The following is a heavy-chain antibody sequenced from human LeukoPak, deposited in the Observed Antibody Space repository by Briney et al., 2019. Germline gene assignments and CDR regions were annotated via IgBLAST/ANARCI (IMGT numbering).Heavy chain of an antibody. J-gene: IGHJ4*02. Sequence: PSQTLSLTCAVSGGSISSGGYSWCWIRQPPGKGLEWIGYIYHSGSTYYNPSLKSRVTISVDRSKNQFSLKLSSVTAADTAVYYCARGPFGDYFDYWGQGTLVTVSS. V-gene: IGHV4-30-2*01. CDR2: IYHSGST. CDR3: ARGPFGDYFDY. CDR1: GGSISSGGYS. D-gene: IGHD3-10*01.